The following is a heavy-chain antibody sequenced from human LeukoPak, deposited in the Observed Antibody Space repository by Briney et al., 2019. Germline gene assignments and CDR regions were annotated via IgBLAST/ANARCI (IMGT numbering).Heavy chain of an antibody. CDR2: ISSSSSTI. J-gene: IGHJ3*02. Sequence: GGSLRLSCVASGFTFSSYSMNWVRQAPGKGLEWVSYISSSSSTIYYADSVKGRFTISRDNAKNSLYLQMNSLRAEDTAVYYCAREKIVVVHDAFDIWGQGTMVTVSS. D-gene: IGHD3-22*01. CDR1: GFTFSSYS. V-gene: IGHV3-48*01. CDR3: AREKIVVVHDAFDI.